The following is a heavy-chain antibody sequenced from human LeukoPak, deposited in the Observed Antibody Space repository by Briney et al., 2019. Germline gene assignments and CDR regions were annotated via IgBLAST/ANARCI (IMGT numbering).Heavy chain of an antibody. CDR1: GFIFPSLG. Sequence: GGSLRLSCAASGFIFPSLGMHWVRQAPGKGLEWVAFIRYDGSNKYYADSVKGRFTISRDNSKNTLYLQMNSLRAEDTAVYYCAKAPGGYSYGSDAFDIWGQGTMVTVSS. J-gene: IGHJ3*02. V-gene: IGHV3-30*02. D-gene: IGHD5-18*01. CDR2: IRYDGSNK. CDR3: AKAPGGYSYGSDAFDI.